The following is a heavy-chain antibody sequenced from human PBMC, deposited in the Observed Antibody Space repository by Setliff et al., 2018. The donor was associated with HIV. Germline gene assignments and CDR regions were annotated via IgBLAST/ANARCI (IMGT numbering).Heavy chain of an antibody. Sequence: ASVKVSCKPTGYTFSTYPMHWVRQAPGQRLEWMGWINTGNDNTRYSQKFQGRVTITRDTSASTAYMDVTSLRSEDTAVYYCARAAGVPAVHTPFRYYYYGMDVWGQGTTVTVSS. V-gene: IGHV1-3*04. J-gene: IGHJ6*02. CDR2: INTGNDNT. D-gene: IGHD2-2*01. CDR3: ARAAGVPAVHTPFRYYYYGMDV. CDR1: GYTFSTYP.